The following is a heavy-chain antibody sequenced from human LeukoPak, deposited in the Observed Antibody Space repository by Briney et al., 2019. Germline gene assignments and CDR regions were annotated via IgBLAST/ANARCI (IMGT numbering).Heavy chain of an antibody. D-gene: IGHD6-13*01. CDR1: GYTFTAYY. J-gene: IGHJ5*02. CDR2: INPNSGDT. CDR3: ARAKLRAAAGIHLGFDP. V-gene: IGHV1-2*02. Sequence: GASVKVSCKASGYTFTAYYIHWVRQAPGQGLEWMGWINPNSGDTNYAQNFQGRVTMTRDTSISTAYIELSRLRSDDTAVYYCARAKLRAAAGIHLGFDPWGQGTLVTVSS.